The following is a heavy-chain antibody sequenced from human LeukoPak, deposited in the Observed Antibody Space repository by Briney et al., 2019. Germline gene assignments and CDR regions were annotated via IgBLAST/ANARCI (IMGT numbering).Heavy chain of an antibody. J-gene: IGHJ3*02. CDR1: GYTFTSYD. CDR2: MNPNSGNT. V-gene: IGHV1-8*01. Sequence: GASVKVSCKASGYTFTSYDINWVRQATGQGLEWMGWMNPNSGNTGYAQKFQGRVTMTTDTSTSTAYMELRSLRSDDTAVYYCARDRGSSWYALDAFDIWGQGTMVTVSS. CDR3: ARDRGSSWYALDAFDI. D-gene: IGHD6-13*01.